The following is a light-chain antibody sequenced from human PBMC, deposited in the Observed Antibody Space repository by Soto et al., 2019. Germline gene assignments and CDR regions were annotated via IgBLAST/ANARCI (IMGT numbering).Light chain of an antibody. Sequence: QSALTQPASVSGSPGQSITISCTGTNSDVGGYTYVSWYQQHPGKAPKLMIYDVSNRPSGVSNRFSGSKSGNTASLTISGLQADDEDDYYCSSYTSSSTPYVFGTGTKLTVL. CDR1: NSDVGGYTY. CDR2: DVS. V-gene: IGLV2-14*03. CDR3: SSYTSSSTPYV. J-gene: IGLJ1*01.